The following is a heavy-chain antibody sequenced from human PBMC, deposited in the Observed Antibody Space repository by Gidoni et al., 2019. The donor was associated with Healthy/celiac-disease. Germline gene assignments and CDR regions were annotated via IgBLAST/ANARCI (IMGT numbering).Heavy chain of an antibody. CDR3: TRHRLLHYFDY. D-gene: IGHD4-4*01. CDR1: GFTFSGSA. CDR2: IRSKANSYAT. Sequence: EVQLVESGRGLVQPGGSLKLSCAASGFTFSGSAMHWVRQASGKGLEWVGRIRSKANSYATAYAASVKGRFTISRDDSKNTAYLQMNSLKTEDTAVYYCTRHRLLHYFDYWGQGTLVTVSS. V-gene: IGHV3-73*02. J-gene: IGHJ4*02.